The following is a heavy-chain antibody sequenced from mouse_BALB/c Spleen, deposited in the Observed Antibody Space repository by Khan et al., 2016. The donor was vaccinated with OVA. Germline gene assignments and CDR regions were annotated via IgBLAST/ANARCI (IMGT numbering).Heavy chain of an antibody. CDR2: IWGGGGT. CDR1: GFSLSRYN. CDR3: ARAYYRYDGYYAMYY. V-gene: IGHV2-6-4*01. J-gene: IGHJ4*01. Sequence: VELVESGPGLVAPSQSLSITCTVSGFSLSRYNIHWVRQPPGKGLEWLGMIWGGGGTDYNSTLKSRLSISKDNSKSQVFLKLNSLQADDTAMYYCARAYYRYDGYYAMYYWGQGTSVTVSS. D-gene: IGHD2-14*01.